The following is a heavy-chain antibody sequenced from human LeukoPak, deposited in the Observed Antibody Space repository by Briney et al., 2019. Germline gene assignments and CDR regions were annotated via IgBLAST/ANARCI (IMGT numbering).Heavy chain of an antibody. CDR1: GFTFSSYW. J-gene: IGHJ4*02. D-gene: IGHD6-6*01. V-gene: IGHV3-7*01. CDR3: ARMGSSSSSY. Sequence: GGSLRLSCAVSGFTFSSYWMNWVRQAPGKGLEWVANIKQDGSEKYYVDSVKGRFTISRDNAKNSLYLQMNSLRVEDTAMYYCARMGSSSSSYWGQGTLVTVSS. CDR2: IKQDGSEK.